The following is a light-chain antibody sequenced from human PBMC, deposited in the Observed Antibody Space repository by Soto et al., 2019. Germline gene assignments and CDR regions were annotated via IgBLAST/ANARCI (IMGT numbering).Light chain of an antibody. CDR2: EVS. CDR1: SSDVGGYNY. Sequence: QSVLTQPASVSGSPGQSITISCTGTSSDVGGYNYVSWYQQHPGKAPKLMIYEVSNRPSGVSNRFSGSKSGNTASLTISGLQAEDEGDYYCSSYTSSSTLDFGTGTKVTV. J-gene: IGLJ1*01. V-gene: IGLV2-14*01. CDR3: SSYTSSSTLD.